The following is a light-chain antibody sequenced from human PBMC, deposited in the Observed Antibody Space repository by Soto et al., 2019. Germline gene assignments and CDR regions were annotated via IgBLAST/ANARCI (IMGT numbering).Light chain of an antibody. CDR1: SSNIGSNY. J-gene: IGLJ1*01. CDR3: AVWDDSLSGYV. Sequence: QSVLTQPPSASGTPGQRVTISCSGSSSNIGSNYVYWYQQLPGTAPKLLIYRNNQRPAGVPDRFSGSKSGTSASLAISGLRSEDGADYHCAVWDDSLSGYVFGTGTKLTVL. CDR2: RNN. V-gene: IGLV1-47*01.